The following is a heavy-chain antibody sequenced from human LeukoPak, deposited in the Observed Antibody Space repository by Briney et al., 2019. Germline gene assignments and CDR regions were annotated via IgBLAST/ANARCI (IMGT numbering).Heavy chain of an antibody. Sequence: SETLSLTCAVYGGSFSGYYWSWIRQPPGKGLEWIGEINHSGSTNYNPSLKSRVTISVDTSKNQFSLQLNSVTPEDTAVYYCARVEHCSSAGCAFDIWGQGTMVTVSS. J-gene: IGHJ3*02. CDR3: ARVEHCSSAGCAFDI. CDR2: INHSGST. D-gene: IGHD2-2*01. V-gene: IGHV4-34*01. CDR1: GGSFSGYY.